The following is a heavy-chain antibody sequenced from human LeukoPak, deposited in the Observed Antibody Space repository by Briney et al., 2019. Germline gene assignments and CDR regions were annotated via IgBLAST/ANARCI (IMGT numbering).Heavy chain of an antibody. D-gene: IGHD4-17*01. Sequence: SQTLSLTCTVSGGSISSGGYYWGWIRQHPGKGLEWIGYIYYSGSTYYNPSLKSRVTISVDTSKNQFSLKLSSVTAADTAVYYCARAIDYGDYVNDFDPWGQGTLVTVSS. CDR2: IYYSGST. J-gene: IGHJ5*02. CDR3: ARAIDYGDYVNDFDP. V-gene: IGHV4-31*03. CDR1: GGSISSGGYY.